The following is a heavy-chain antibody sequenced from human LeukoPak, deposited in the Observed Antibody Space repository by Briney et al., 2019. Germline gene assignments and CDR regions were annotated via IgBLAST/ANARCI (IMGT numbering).Heavy chain of an antibody. CDR3: ARLNLLGYCTNDVCPAGGLPFDY. CDR1: GGSFSGYH. CDR2: VNHSEGA. J-gene: IGHJ4*02. D-gene: IGHD2-8*01. Sequence: PSETLSLTCAVYGGSFSGYHWSWVRQFPGKGLEWIGEVNHSEGANYNPSLKNRITISVDTSKNQFSLKMTSVTAADTAVYYCARLNLLGYCTNDVCPAGGLPFDYWGQGTPVTVSS. V-gene: IGHV4-34*01.